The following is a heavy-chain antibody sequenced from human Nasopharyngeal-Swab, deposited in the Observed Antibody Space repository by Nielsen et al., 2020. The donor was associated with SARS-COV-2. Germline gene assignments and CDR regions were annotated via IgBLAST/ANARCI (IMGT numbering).Heavy chain of an antibody. J-gene: IGHJ5*02. D-gene: IGHD2-2*03. Sequence: WIRQPPGKGLEWVGCIRSKAYGGTTEYAASVKGRFTISRDDSKSIAYLQMNSLKTEDTAVYYCTSPGYCSSTSCYPDNWFDPWGQGTLVTVSS. V-gene: IGHV3-49*02. CDR2: IRSKAYGGTT. CDR3: TSPGYCSSTSCYPDNWFDP.